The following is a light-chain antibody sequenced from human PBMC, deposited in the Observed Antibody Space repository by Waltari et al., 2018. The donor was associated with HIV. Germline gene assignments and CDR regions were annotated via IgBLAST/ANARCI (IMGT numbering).Light chain of an antibody. CDR3: QHRTTWPPT. V-gene: IGKV3-11*01. CDR1: QSLQEF. Sequence: DIVLTQSPPLLSVSLRETSTFSCRASQSLQEFLAWYQRRPGQAPRLVVYDASKRAAGVPARFSGSGFGTDFTLTISGLEPEDVALYYCQHRTTWPPTFGGGTRVEIE. CDR2: DAS. J-gene: IGKJ4*01.